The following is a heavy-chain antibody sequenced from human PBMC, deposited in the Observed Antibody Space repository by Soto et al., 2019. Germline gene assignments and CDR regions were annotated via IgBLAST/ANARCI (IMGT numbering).Heavy chain of an antibody. D-gene: IGHD2-21*02. CDR2: IDPSDSYT. V-gene: IGHV5-10-1*01. Sequence: GESLKISCKGSGYSFTSYWISWVRQMPGKGLEWMGRIDPSDSYTNYSPSFQGHVTISADKSISTAYLQWSSLKASDTAMYYCARHTKTALYYYYYGMDVWGQGTTVTVSS. J-gene: IGHJ6*02. CDR1: GYSFTSYW. CDR3: ARHTKTALYYYYYGMDV.